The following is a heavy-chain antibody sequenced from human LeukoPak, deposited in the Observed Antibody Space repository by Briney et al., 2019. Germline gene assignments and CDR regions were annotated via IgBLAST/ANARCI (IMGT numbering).Heavy chain of an antibody. CDR1: GDSISYYY. D-gene: IGHD4-17*01. V-gene: IGHV4-59*08. Sequence: SEILSLTCTVSGDSISYYYWSWIRQPPGKGLEWIGYMYYSGSANYNPSLKSRVTISVDTSKYQFSLKLSSVTAADTAVYYCASYDYGDYEGDYWGQGTLVTVSS. CDR2: MYYSGSA. J-gene: IGHJ4*02. CDR3: ASYDYGDYEGDY.